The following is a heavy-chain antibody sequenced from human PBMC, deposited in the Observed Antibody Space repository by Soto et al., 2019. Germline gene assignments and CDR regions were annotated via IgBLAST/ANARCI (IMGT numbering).Heavy chain of an antibody. Sequence: SETLSLTCAVYGGSFSGYYWSWIRQSPGKGLEWIGEINHSGNTNYSPSLKSRVTISVETSKNQFSLNLGSVTAADTAVYYCARGGEYSTSFDYWGQGTLVTVSS. J-gene: IGHJ4*02. CDR1: GGSFSGYY. D-gene: IGHD6-6*01. CDR2: INHSGNT. V-gene: IGHV4-34*01. CDR3: ARGGEYSTSFDY.